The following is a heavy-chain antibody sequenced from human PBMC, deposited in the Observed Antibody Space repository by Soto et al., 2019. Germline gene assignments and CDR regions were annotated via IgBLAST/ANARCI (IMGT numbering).Heavy chain of an antibody. J-gene: IGHJ5*02. CDR1: GGSISSSSYY. CDR3: ARHSITMVRGDSNWFDP. V-gene: IGHV4-39*01. D-gene: IGHD3-10*01. CDR2: IYYSGST. Sequence: QLQLQESGPGLVKPSETLSLTCTVSGGSISSSSYYWGWIRQPPGKGLEWIGSIYYSGSTYYNPSLKSRVTISVDTSKNQYSLKLSSVTAADTAVYYCARHSITMVRGDSNWFDPWGRGTLVTVSS.